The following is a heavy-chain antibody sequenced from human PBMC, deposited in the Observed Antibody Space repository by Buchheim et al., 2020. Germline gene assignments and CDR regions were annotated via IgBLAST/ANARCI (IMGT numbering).Heavy chain of an antibody. CDR3: AKARHNSSGYYTYYFDC. CDR1: GFTFNSYA. CDR2: ISASGVNT. D-gene: IGHD3-22*01. J-gene: IGHJ4*02. V-gene: IGHV3-23*01. Sequence: EVQLLESGGGLVQPGGSLRLSCAASGFTFNSYAMTWVRQAPGKGLEWVSAISASGVNTFYADSVKGRFTVSRDSSKHTLYLQVDSLRAEDTAVYYCAKARHNSSGYYTYYFDCWGQGTL.